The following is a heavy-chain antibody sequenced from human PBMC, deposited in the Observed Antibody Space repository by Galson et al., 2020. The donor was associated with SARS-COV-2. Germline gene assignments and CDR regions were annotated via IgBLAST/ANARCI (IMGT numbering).Heavy chain of an antibody. CDR2: ISCDGSNK. CDR1: GFTFSSYA. Sequence: GSLRLSCVASGFTFSSYAMHWVRQAPGKGLEWVAVISCDGSNKYYADSVKGRFTISRDNSKNTLYLQMNSLRAEDTAVYYCARDARWSSTSCYACMWPLDYWGQGTLVTVSS. J-gene: IGHJ4*02. V-gene: IGHV3-30-3*01. CDR3: ARDARWSSTSCYACMWPLDY. D-gene: IGHD2-2*01.